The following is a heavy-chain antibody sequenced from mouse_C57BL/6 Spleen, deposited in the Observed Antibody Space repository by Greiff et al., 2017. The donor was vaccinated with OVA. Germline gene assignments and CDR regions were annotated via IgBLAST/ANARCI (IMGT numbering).Heavy chain of an antibody. CDR1: GYTFTSYW. J-gene: IGHJ2*01. CDR2: INPSSGYT. Sequence: QVQLKESGAELAKPGASVKLSCKASGYTFTSYWMHWVKQRPGQGLEWIGYINPSSGYTKYNQKFKDKATLTADKSSSTAYMQLSSLTHEDSAVYYCARADSSELPFDYWGQGTTLTVSS. CDR3: ARADSSELPFDY. V-gene: IGHV1-7*01. D-gene: IGHD3-2*02.